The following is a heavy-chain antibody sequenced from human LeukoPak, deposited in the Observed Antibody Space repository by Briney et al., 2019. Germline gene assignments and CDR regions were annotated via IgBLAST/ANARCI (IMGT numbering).Heavy chain of an antibody. CDR2: MTPNSGNS. V-gene: IGHV1-8*01. J-gene: IGHJ4*02. Sequence: ASVKVSCKASGYTFTNYDINWVRQATGQGLEWMGYMTPNSGNSAYAQKFQGRVTITTDTSISTGSMELSGLRSEDTALYYCAREGLDYWGQGTLVTVSS. CDR1: GYTFTNYD. CDR3: AREGLDY.